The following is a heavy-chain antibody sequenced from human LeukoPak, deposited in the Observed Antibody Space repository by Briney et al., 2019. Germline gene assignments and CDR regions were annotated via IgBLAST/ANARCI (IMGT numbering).Heavy chain of an antibody. V-gene: IGHV4-59*08. Sequence: GSLRLSCAASGFTFSSYSMNWIRQPPGKGLEWIGYIYDSGSTNYNPSLRSRVTISADTSKSQFSLKPSSVTAADTAVYYCARREYSSGWYYFDYWGQGTLVTVSS. CDR2: IYDSGST. CDR1: GFTFSSYS. D-gene: IGHD6-19*01. CDR3: ARREYSSGWYYFDY. J-gene: IGHJ4*02.